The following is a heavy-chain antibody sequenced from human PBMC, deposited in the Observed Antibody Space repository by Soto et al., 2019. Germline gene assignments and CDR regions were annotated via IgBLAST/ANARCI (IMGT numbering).Heavy chain of an antibody. D-gene: IGHD3-10*01. V-gene: IGHV4-34*01. CDR1: GGSFSGYY. CDR3: ARVNAPYITLVRESYYFDY. J-gene: IGHJ4*02. CDR2: INHSGST. Sequence: QVHLQQWGAGLLKPSETLSLTCAVYGGSFSGYYCIWIRQPPGKGLEWIGEINHSGSTNYNPSLKRRVTILVDTSKNQFSMMLNSVTAADTAVYYCARVNAPYITLVRESYYFDYWGQGTLVTVSS.